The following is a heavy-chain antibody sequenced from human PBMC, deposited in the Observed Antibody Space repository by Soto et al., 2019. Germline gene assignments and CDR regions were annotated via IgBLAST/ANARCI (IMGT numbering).Heavy chain of an antibody. V-gene: IGHV3-23*01. J-gene: IGHJ4*02. D-gene: IGHD6-19*01. CDR2: ISGSGGSS. Sequence: PAGSTRLSSAASRFTVKSSAMAVFRQATGKGLEWVSAISGSGGSSYYADSVKGRFTISRDKSKNTLFLQMDSLRAEDTAVYYCSKSIHSRGPIYYFDYWGQPTLVTVSS. CDR3: SKSIHSRGPIYYFDY. CDR1: RFTVKSSA.